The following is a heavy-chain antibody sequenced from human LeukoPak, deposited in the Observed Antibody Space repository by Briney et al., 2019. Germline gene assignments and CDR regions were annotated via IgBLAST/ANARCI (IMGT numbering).Heavy chain of an antibody. CDR2: ISGSGGST. J-gene: IGHJ4*02. V-gene: IGHV3-23*01. CDR3: TRAGSYRFDY. Sequence: GGSLRLSCAASGFTFSSYAMSWVRQAPGKGLEWVSAISGSGGSTYYADSVKGRFTISRDDAKNTLYLQMNSLRAEDTAIYYCTRAGSYRFDYWGQGTLVAVSS. CDR1: GFTFSSYA. D-gene: IGHD3-16*02.